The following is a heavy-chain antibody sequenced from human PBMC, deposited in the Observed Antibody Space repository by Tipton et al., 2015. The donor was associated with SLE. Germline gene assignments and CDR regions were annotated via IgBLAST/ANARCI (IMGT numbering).Heavy chain of an antibody. CDR3: ARVFGYYDSSGYYYYTFDI. CDR2: MNPDTGNT. Sequence: QSGPEVKKPGASVKVSCKASGYTSTSYDINWVRQATGQGLEWMGWMNPDTGNTGHAQKFEGRVTMTRNTSVSTVYMELSSLRSEDTAVYYCARVFGYYDSSGYYYYTFDIWGQGTKVTVSS. CDR1: GYTSTSYD. J-gene: IGHJ3*02. V-gene: IGHV1-8*02. D-gene: IGHD3-22*01.